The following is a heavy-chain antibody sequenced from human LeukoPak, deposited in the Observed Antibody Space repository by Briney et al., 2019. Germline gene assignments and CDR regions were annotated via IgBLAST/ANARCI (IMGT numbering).Heavy chain of an antibody. J-gene: IGHJ4*02. V-gene: IGHV1-8*01. D-gene: IGHD3-22*01. CDR3: ARGPYYDSSGNYYLSIDY. CDR1: GYTFISYD. CDR2: MNPNSGNT. Sequence: GASVKVSCKASGYTFISYDINWVRQATGQGLEWMAWMNPNSGNTGYAQKFQGRVTMTRNTSISTAYMELSSLRSEDTAVYYCARGPYYDSSGNYYLSIDYWGQGTLVTVSS.